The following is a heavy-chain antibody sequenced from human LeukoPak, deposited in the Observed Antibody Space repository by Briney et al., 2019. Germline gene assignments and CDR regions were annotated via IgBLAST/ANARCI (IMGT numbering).Heavy chain of an antibody. V-gene: IGHV4-4*07. CDR2: IYTSGST. Sequence: KPSDTLSLTCTVSGGSISSYYWSWIRQPAGKGLEWIGRIYTSGSTNYNPSLESRVTISVDTSKNQFSLKLSSVIAADTAVYYCAREWLIYYFDYWGQGTLVTVSS. CDR3: AREWLIYYFDY. CDR1: GGSISSYY. D-gene: IGHD3-22*01. J-gene: IGHJ4*02.